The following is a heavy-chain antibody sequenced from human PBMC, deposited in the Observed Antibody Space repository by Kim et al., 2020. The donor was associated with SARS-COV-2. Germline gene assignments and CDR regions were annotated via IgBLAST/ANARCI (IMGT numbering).Heavy chain of an antibody. CDR1: GFTVSSNY. D-gene: IGHD3-3*01. CDR3: ASTIFGVVTYFDY. J-gene: IGHJ4*02. V-gene: IGHV3-53*01. CDR2: IYSGGST. Sequence: GGSLRLSCAASGFTVSSNYMSWVRQAPGKGLEWVSVIYSGGSTYYADSVKGRFTISRDNSKNTLYLQMNSLRAEDTAVYYCASTIFGVVTYFDYWGQGTLVTVSS.